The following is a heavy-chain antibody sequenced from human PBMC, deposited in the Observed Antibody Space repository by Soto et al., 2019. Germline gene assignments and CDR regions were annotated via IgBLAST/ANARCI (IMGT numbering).Heavy chain of an antibody. V-gene: IGHV3-74*01. J-gene: IGHJ6*02. D-gene: IGHD2-2*01. Sequence: PGGSLRLSCVVSGFTASDAWMHWVRQAPGKGLVWVSRINSDGSSTSYADSVKGRFTISRDNAKNTLYLQMNSLRAEDTAVYYCARAGYCSSTSCHGDYYYYYGMDVWGQGTTVTVSS. CDR3: ARAGYCSSTSCHGDYYYYYGMDV. CDR1: GFTASDAW. CDR2: INSDGSST.